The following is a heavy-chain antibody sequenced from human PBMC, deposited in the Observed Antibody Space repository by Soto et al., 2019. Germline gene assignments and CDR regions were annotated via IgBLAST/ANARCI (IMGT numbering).Heavy chain of an antibody. V-gene: IGHV5-51*01. CDR3: ARQPMVVDTAMETAYYYYGMDV. CDR2: INPGDSDT. Sequence: GESLKISCKASGYTFTGYWIGWVRQLPGEGLEYMGIINPGDSDTRYSPSFQGQVTISADKSISTAYLQWSSLKASDTAMYYCARQPMVVDTAMETAYYYYGMDVWGQGTTVTVSS. CDR1: GYTFTGYW. J-gene: IGHJ6*02. D-gene: IGHD5-18*01.